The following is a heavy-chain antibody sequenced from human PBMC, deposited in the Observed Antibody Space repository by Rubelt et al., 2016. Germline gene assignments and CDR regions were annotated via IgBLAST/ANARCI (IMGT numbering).Heavy chain of an antibody. J-gene: IGHJ3*02. V-gene: IGHV3-33*01. D-gene: IGHD6-19*01. CDR3: ARDGEGSSGWYARDACDI. CDR2: IWYDGSNK. CDR1: GFTFSSYG. Sequence: ECGGGVVQPGRSLRLSCAASGFTFSSYGMHWVRQAPGKGLEWVAVIWYDGSNKYYADSVKGRFTISRDNSKNTLYLQMNSLRAEDTAVYYCARDGEGSSGWYARDACDIWGQGTMVTVSS.